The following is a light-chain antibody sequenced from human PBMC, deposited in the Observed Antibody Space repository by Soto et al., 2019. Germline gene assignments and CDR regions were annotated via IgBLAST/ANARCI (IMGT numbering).Light chain of an antibody. V-gene: IGLV2-14*03. J-gene: IGLJ2*01. CDR2: DVS. Sequence: QSALTQPASVSGSPGQSITISCTGTISDIGLYKFVSWYQHHPGKAPKLIIFDVSSRASGISNRFSGSKSGNTASLTISGLQAEDEADYYCTSYTTDNNVVVFGGGTKLTVL. CDR3: TSYTTDNNVVV. CDR1: ISDIGLYKF.